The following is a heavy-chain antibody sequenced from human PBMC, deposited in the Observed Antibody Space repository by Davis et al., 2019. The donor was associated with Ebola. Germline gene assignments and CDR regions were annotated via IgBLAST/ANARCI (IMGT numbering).Heavy chain of an antibody. Sequence: GESLKISCAASGFTFSSYAMSWVRQAPGKGLEWVSVIYSGVSTYYADSVKGRFTISRDNAKNSLYLQMNSLRAEDTAVYYCARDQTTVTKGYYYYGMDVWGQGTTVTVSS. CDR2: IYSGVST. CDR3: ARDQTTVTKGYYYYGMDV. V-gene: IGHV3-23*03. CDR1: GFTFSSYA. D-gene: IGHD4-11*01. J-gene: IGHJ6*02.